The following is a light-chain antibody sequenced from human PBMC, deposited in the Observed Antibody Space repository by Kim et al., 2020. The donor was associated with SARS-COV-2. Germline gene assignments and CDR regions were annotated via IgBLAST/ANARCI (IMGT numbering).Light chain of an antibody. Sequence: SPEERATLSCRASQSISSRYLSWYQHKPGQAPRLLIYAASTRATGIPARFSGSGSGTEFTLTISSLQSEDFALYYCHQYNSWPWTFGQGTKVDIK. CDR1: QSISSRY. CDR2: AAS. V-gene: IGKV3-15*01. J-gene: IGKJ1*01. CDR3: HQYNSWPWT.